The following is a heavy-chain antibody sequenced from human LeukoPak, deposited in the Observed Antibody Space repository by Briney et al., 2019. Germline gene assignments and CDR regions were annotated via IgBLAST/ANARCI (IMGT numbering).Heavy chain of an antibody. J-gene: IGHJ6*03. CDR1: GFTFSSYG. D-gene: IGHD2-2*01. CDR3: ARVGMPYYYYYMDV. CDR2: IRYDGSNK. V-gene: IGHV3-30*02. Sequence: GGSLRLSCAASGFTFSSYGMHWVRQAPGKGLEWVAFIRYDGSNKYYADSVKGRFTISRDNSKNTLYLQMNSLRAEDTAVYYCARVGMPYYYYYMDVWGKGTTVTVSS.